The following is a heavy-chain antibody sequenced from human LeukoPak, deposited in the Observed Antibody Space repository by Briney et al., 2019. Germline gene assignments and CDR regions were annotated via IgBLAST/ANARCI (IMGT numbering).Heavy chain of an antibody. CDR1: GYSFTSYW. V-gene: IGHV5-51*01. J-gene: IGHJ4*02. Sequence: GESLKISXKGSGYSFTSYWIGWVRQMPGKGLEWMGIIYPGDSDTRYSPSFQGQVTISADKSISTAYLQWSSLKASDTAMYYCARHGRRSITIFGVVYGDYWGQGTLVTVSS. D-gene: IGHD3-3*01. CDR3: ARHGRRSITIFGVVYGDY. CDR2: IYPGDSDT.